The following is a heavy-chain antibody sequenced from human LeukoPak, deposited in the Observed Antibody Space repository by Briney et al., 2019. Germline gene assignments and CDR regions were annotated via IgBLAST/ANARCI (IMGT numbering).Heavy chain of an antibody. V-gene: IGHV3-21*01. CDR2: ISSSSSYI. CDR3: ARVGYGDRYYMDV. J-gene: IGHJ6*03. Sequence: PGGSLRLSCAASGFIFSNFEMNWVRQAPGKGLEWVSSISSSSSYIYYADSVKGRFTISRDNAKNSLYLQMNSLRAEDTAVYYCARVGYGDRYYMDVWGKGTTVTVSS. D-gene: IGHD4-17*01. CDR1: GFIFSNFE.